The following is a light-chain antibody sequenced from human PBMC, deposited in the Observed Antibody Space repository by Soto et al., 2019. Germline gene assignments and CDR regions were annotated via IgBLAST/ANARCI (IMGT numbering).Light chain of an antibody. J-gene: IGKJ1*01. CDR3: QKYDAVPWT. V-gene: IGKV1-27*01. Sequence: DIQMTQSPSSLPASVGDRVTITCRASQGIGNYLAWFQQKPGQVPKLLIYGASILQSGVPSRFRGSGSGTYFSLTISSLQPEDAATYYCQKYDAVPWTFGQGTKVEIK. CDR1: QGIGNY. CDR2: GAS.